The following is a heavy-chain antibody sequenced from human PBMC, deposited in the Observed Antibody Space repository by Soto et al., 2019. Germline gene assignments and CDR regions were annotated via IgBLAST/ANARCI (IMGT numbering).Heavy chain of an antibody. CDR1: GGSITRNNHY. Sequence: QLQLQESGPGLVKPSETLSLTCTVSGGSITRNNHYWGWIRQSPGKGLEWIGNILHSGNTNYKPSLKSRITMSVETSKNQFSLKMISVTAADTAVYYCARLGSSGWYQGSYFDYWGQGTLVTVSS. V-gene: IGHV4-39*01. D-gene: IGHD6-19*01. J-gene: IGHJ4*02. CDR3: ARLGSSGWYQGSYFDY. CDR2: ILHSGNT.